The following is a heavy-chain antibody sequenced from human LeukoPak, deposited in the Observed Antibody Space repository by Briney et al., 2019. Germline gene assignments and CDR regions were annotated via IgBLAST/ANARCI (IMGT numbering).Heavy chain of an antibody. Sequence: PSETLSLTCTVSGGSISSGGYYWSWIRQHPGKGLEWIGYIYYSGSTYYNPSLKSRVTISVDTSKNQFSLKLSSVTAADTAVYYCAREGGFRELLGYCYYMDVWGKGTTVTVSS. V-gene: IGHV4-31*03. D-gene: IGHD3-10*01. CDR1: GGSISSGGYY. CDR2: IYYSGST. CDR3: AREGGFRELLGYCYYMDV. J-gene: IGHJ6*03.